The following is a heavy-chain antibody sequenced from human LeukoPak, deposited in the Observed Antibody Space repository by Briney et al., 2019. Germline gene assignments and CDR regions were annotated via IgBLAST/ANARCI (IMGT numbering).Heavy chain of an antibody. J-gene: IGHJ4*02. Sequence: SQTLSLTCAISGDSVSSNSAAWNWIRQSPSRGLEWLGRTYYRSKWYNDYAVSVKSRITINPDTSKNQFSLQLNSVTPEDTAVYYCASFLLGRDGSGSYYDYWGQGTLVTVSS. CDR1: GDSVSSNSAA. CDR2: TYYRSKWYN. CDR3: ASFLLGRDGSGSYYDY. D-gene: IGHD3-10*01. V-gene: IGHV6-1*01.